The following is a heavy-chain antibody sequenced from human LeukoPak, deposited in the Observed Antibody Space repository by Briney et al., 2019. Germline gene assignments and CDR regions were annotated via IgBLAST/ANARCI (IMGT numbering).Heavy chain of an antibody. Sequence: PGGSLILSCSASGFTFSTNGMQWVRQTPGKGLEWVAVIVSDGGRAHYGDSVRGRFTISRDNSKNTLYLQMNSLRAEDTAVYYCARDSITEDNSLDYWGRGILVTVSS. CDR2: IVSDGGRA. V-gene: IGHV3-33*05. CDR3: ARDSITEDNSLDY. D-gene: IGHD7-27*01. CDR1: GFTFSTNG. J-gene: IGHJ4*02.